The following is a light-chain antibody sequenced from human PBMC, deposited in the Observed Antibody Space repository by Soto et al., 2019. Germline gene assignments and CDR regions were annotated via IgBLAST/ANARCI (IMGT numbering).Light chain of an antibody. J-gene: IGKJ1*01. CDR2: SAS. Sequence: DIHLTQSPSSLSASVGDRVTITCRASQGISYYLAWYQQKPGQVPKLLIYSASTVPAGVPTRFSGSGSGTDFTLTISSLHPEDVATYYWQKYNRGVGTFGQGTKVEVK. CDR1: QGISYY. CDR3: QKYNRGVGT. V-gene: IGKV1-27*01.